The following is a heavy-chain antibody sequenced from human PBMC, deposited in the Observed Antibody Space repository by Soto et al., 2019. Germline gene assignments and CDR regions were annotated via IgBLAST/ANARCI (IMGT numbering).Heavy chain of an antibody. D-gene: IGHD2-15*01. V-gene: IGHV1-3*01. J-gene: IGHJ6*02. Sequence: GASVKVSCKASGYTFTSYAMHWVRQAPGQRLEWMGWINAGNGNTKYSQKFQGRVTITRDTTASTAYMELSSLRSEDTAVYYCARDSGVVVVAATYEAGYYGMDVWGQGTTVTVSS. CDR1: GYTFTSYA. CDR2: INAGNGNT. CDR3: ARDSGVVVVAATYEAGYYGMDV.